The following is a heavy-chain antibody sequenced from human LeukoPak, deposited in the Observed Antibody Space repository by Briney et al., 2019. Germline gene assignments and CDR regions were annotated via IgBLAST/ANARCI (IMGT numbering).Heavy chain of an antibody. CDR2: ISGSGGST. CDR1: GFTFSSYA. Sequence: GSLRLSCAASGFTFSSYAMSWVRQAPGKGLEWVSAISGSGGSTYYADSVKGRFTISRDNSKNTLYLQMNSLRAEDTAVYYCAKGPAMIVVVITMDDAFDIWGQGTMVTVSS. D-gene: IGHD3-22*01. V-gene: IGHV3-23*01. J-gene: IGHJ3*02. CDR3: AKGPAMIVVVITMDDAFDI.